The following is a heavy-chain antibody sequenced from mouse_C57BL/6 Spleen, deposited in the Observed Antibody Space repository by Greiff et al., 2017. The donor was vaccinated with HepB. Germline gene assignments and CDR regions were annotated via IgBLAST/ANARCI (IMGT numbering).Heavy chain of an antibody. CDR1: GYTFTSYW. V-gene: IGHV1-55*01. CDR3: ARFDNDSNYFDY. CDR2: IYPGSGST. D-gene: IGHD2-4*01. J-gene: IGHJ2*01. Sequence: VQLQQPGAELVKPGASVKMSCKASGYTFTSYWITWVKQRPGQGLEWIGDIYPGSGSTNYNEKFKSKATLTVDTSSSTAYVQLSSLTSEDSAVYYWARFDNDSNYFDYWGKGTTLTVSS.